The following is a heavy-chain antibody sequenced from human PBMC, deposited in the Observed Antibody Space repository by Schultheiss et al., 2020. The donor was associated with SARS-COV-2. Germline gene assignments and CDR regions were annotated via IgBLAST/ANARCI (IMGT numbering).Heavy chain of an antibody. CDR2: IKSNTDGGAT. CDR3: TTPGVVVPAAPSYYYSMDV. CDR1: GFTFSNAW. V-gene: IGHV3-15*07. Sequence: GGSLRLSCAASGFTFSNAWMNWVRQAPGKGLEWVGHIKSNTDGGATDYAAPVKGRFTISRDDSKNTLYLQMSSLKTEDTAVYYCTTPGVVVPAAPSYYYSMDVWGQGTTVTVSS. J-gene: IGHJ6*02. D-gene: IGHD2-2*01.